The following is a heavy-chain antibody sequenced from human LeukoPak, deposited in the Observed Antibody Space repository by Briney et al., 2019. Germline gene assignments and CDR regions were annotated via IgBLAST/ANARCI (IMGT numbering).Heavy chain of an antibody. Sequence: PGGSLRLSCAASGFTFSNYWMMWVRQAPGQGPEFLANIQPTGSQTYYVDPVKGRFTISRDNAKNFLSLQMNSLRGEDTAVYYCGKFGYEAVVDLWGRGTLVTVSS. D-gene: IGHD3-10*01. J-gene: IGHJ4*02. CDR1: GFTFSNYW. CDR3: GKFGYEAVVDL. V-gene: IGHV3-7*01. CDR2: IQPTGSQT.